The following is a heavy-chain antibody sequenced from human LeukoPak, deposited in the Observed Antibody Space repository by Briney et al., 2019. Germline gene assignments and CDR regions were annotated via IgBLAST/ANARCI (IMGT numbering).Heavy chain of an antibody. CDR3: ASGEMATIFY. Sequence: SETLSLTCTVSGGSISSYYWSWIRQPPGKGLEWIGHIYYSGSTNYNPSLKSRVTISVDTSKNQFYLKLSAVTAADTAVYYCASGEMATIFYWGQGTLVTVSS. J-gene: IGHJ4*02. CDR2: IYYSGST. D-gene: IGHD5-24*01. CDR1: GGSISSYY. V-gene: IGHV4-59*01.